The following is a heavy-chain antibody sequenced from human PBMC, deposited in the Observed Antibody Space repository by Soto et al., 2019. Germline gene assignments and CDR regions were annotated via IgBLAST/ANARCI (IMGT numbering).Heavy chain of an antibody. J-gene: IGHJ3*02. Sequence: ASVKVSCKASGGTFSSYAISWVGQAPGQGLEWMGGIIPIFGTANYAQKFQGRVTITADKSTSTAYMELSSLRSEDTAVYYSARDIAVATNDDFDIWGQGTMVIASS. V-gene: IGHV1-69*06. CDR1: GGTFSSYA. CDR3: ARDIAVATNDDFDI. D-gene: IGHD5-12*01. CDR2: IIPIFGTA.